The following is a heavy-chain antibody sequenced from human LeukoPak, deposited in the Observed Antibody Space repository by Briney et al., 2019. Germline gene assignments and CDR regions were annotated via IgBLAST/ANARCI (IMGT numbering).Heavy chain of an antibody. CDR3: ARDEATMVRGARTDNWFDP. V-gene: IGHV1-18*01. D-gene: IGHD3-10*01. CDR1: GYTFTSYG. Sequence: GASVKVSCKASGYTFTSYGISWVRQAPGQGLEWMGWISAYNGNTNYAQKLQGRVTMTTDTSTSTAYMELRSLRSDDTAVYYCARDEATMVRGARTDNWFDPWGQGTLVTVSS. J-gene: IGHJ5*02. CDR2: ISAYNGNT.